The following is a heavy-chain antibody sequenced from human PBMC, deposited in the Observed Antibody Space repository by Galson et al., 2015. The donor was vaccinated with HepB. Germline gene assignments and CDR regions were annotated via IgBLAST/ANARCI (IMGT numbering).Heavy chain of an antibody. D-gene: IGHD6-13*01. CDR1: GDSVSSHSAA. CDR2: TYYRSKWYN. Sequence: CAISGDSVSSHSAAWNWIRQSPSRGLEWLGRTYYRSKWYNDYAVSVKSRITINPDTSKNQFSLQLNSVTPEDTAVYYCARDRGIAAAGTVGMDVWGQGTTVTVSS. J-gene: IGHJ6*02. V-gene: IGHV6-1*01. CDR3: ARDRGIAAAGTVGMDV.